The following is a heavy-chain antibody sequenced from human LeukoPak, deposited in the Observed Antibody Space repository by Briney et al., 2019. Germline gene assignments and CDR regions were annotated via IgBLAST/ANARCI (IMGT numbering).Heavy chain of an antibody. J-gene: IGHJ4*02. V-gene: IGHV4-4*02. CDR3: ARHVEQRLTPFDY. D-gene: IGHD6-19*01. CDR1: GGSITNTNY. Sequence: SGTLSLTCGVSGGSITNTNYWTWVRQPPGKGLEWIGEVNLQGSTNYNPSLMGRVAISVDTSKNQFSLKLTSVTAADTAVYYCARHVEQRLTPFDYWGQGTLVTVSS. CDR2: VNLQGST.